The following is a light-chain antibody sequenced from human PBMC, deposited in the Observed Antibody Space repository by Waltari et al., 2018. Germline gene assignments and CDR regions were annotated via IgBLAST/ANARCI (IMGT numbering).Light chain of an antibody. CDR3: SSYTRSTTFV. CDR1: SRDVGAYNY. V-gene: IGLV2-14*01. CDR2: EVS. J-gene: IGLJ1*01. Sequence: QSALTQPASVSGSPGQSITISCTGTSRDVGAYNYVSWSQQHPGPAPKLLIYEVSNRLSGVSNRFSGSKSGNTASLTISGLQAEDEADYYCSSYTRSTTFVFGTGTKVTVL.